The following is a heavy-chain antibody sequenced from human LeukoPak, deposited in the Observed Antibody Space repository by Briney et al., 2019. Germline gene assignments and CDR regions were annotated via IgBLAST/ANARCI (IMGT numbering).Heavy chain of an antibody. D-gene: IGHD6-19*01. J-gene: IGHJ4*02. CDR2: INPNSGGT. V-gene: IGHV1-2*02. CDR1: GYTFTGYY. Sequence: APVKVSCKASGYTFTGYYMHWVRQAPGQGLEWMGWINPNSGGTNYAQKFQGRVTMTRDTSISTAYMELSRLRSDDTAVYYCARASSIAVAGTVAYDYWGQGTLVTVSS. CDR3: ARASSIAVAGTVAYDY.